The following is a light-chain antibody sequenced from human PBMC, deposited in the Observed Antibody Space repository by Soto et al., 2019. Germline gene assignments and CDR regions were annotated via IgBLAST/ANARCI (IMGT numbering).Light chain of an antibody. J-gene: IGKJ1*01. CDR2: KAS. CDR3: QQYNNYFWA. CDR1: QTISSW. V-gene: IGKV1-5*03. Sequence: DIQMAQSPSTLSGSVGDRVTITCRASQTISSWLAWYQQKPGKAPKLLILKASSLASGVPSRFSGSGSGTDFTLTISSLQPDDLATYYCQQYNNYFWAFGQGTKVDIK.